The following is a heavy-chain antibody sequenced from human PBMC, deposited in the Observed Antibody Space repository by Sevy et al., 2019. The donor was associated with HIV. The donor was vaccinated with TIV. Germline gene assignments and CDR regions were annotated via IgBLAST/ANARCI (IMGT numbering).Heavy chain of an antibody. CDR1: GFTFSNSF. CDR2: ITRKIDGETT. Sequence: GGSLRLSCAASGFTFSNSFMSWARQAPGRGLEWVGRITRKIDGETTLYAAPVKGRFTISRDDSRNTMYLQMDSLKIVDTAMYYCGTGDAYDVSGQGTTVTVSS. CDR3: GTGDAYDV. V-gene: IGHV3-15*06. D-gene: IGHD7-27*01. J-gene: IGHJ3*01.